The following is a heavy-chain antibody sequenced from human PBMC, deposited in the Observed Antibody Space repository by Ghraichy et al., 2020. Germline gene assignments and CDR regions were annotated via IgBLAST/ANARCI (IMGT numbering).Heavy chain of an antibody. D-gene: IGHD3-22*01. CDR2: ISGSGGST. V-gene: IGHV3-23*01. CDR1: GFTFSSYA. J-gene: IGHJ4*02. CDR3: AKQGAGSDSSGYRDY. Sequence: GGSLRLSCAASGFTFSSYAMSWVRQAPGKGLEWVSAISGSGGSTYYADSVKGRFTISRDNSKNTLYLQMNSLRAEDTAVYYCAKQGAGSDSSGYRDYWGQGTLVTVSS.